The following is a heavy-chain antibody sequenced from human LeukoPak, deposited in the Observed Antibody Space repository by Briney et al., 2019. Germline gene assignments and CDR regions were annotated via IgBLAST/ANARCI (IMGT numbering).Heavy chain of an antibody. Sequence: PGGSLRLSCAASGFTFSSYAMSWVRQAPGKGLEWVSAISGTGASIHYADSVKGRFTISRDNSKNTLYLQIHTLRAEDTAIYYCAKGHGDWAGNYFDYWGQGTLVSVSS. J-gene: IGHJ4*02. D-gene: IGHD4-17*01. CDR1: GFTFSSYA. V-gene: IGHV3-23*01. CDR2: ISGTGASI. CDR3: AKGHGDWAGNYFDY.